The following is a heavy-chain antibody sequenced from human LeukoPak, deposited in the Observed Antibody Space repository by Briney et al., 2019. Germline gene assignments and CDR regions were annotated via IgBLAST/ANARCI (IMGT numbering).Heavy chain of an antibody. CDR3: ARLSAMVRGPEDIFYFEY. CDR2: IRQDGSEK. D-gene: IGHD3-10*01. J-gene: IGHJ4*02. V-gene: IGHV3-7*01. Sequence: PGGSLRLSCVTSGFSFSTYWMSWVRQAPGKGLEWVANIRQDGSEKYYVDSVKGRFTISRDIAKQSVFLQMNSLRVEDTALYYCARLSAMVRGPEDIFYFEYWGLGTLVTVSS. CDR1: GFSFSTYW.